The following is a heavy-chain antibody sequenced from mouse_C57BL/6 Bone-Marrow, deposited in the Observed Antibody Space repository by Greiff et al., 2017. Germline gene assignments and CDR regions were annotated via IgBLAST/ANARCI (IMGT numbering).Heavy chain of an antibody. V-gene: IGHV5-6*01. D-gene: IGHD1-1*01. J-gene: IGHJ3*01. CDR1: GFTFSSYG. Sequence: EVKVVESGGDLVKPGGSLKLSCAASGFTFSSYGMSWVRQTPDKRLEWVATISSGGSYTYYPDSVKGRITISRDNATNTLYLQVSSLKSEDTAMYYCGRHNGSSPAGFAYWGQGTLVTVSA. CDR2: ISSGGSYT. CDR3: GRHNGSSPAGFAY.